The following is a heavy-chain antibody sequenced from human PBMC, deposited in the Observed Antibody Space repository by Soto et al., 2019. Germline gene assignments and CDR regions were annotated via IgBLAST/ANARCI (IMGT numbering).Heavy chain of an antibody. CDR1: GVSISPYY. V-gene: IGHV4-4*08. J-gene: IGHJ5*02. Sequence: QVQLQESGPGLVRPSETLSLTCTVYGVSISPYYWTWIRQPPGKGLEWIGYISNSESTTYNPSLRIRVTISVDTSKSQISLNVISVTAADTAVYYCGRFGSSWYGWFDPWGQGTLVTVSS. CDR2: ISNSEST. D-gene: IGHD6-13*01. CDR3: GRFGSSWYGWFDP.